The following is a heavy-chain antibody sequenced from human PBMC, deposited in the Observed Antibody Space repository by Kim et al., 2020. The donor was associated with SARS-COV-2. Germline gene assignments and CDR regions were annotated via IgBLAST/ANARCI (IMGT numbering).Heavy chain of an antibody. V-gene: IGHV4-4*07. CDR1: NGSISPYH. D-gene: IGHD1-26*01. Sequence: SETLSLTCTVSNGSISPYHWSWIRQPAGKGLEWIGRIYASGNTNYNPSLQSRVTMSVDTSRNQFSQRLTSVTAADTAADYCSGHLTGTYYYYYYGFDVWGEEPTLTV. J-gene: IGHJ6*02. CDR3: SGHLTGTYYYYYYGFDV. CDR2: IYASGNT.